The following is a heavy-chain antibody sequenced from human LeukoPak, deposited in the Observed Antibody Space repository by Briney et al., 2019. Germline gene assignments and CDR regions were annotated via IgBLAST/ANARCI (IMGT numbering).Heavy chain of an antibody. CDR3: ARVPYYYDSSGYYGIVYFDY. CDR2: IYYSGST. J-gene: IGHJ4*02. D-gene: IGHD3-22*01. CDR1: GGSISSSSYY. Sequence: SETLSLTCTVSGGSISSSSYYWGWIRQPPGKGLEWIGSIYYSGSTYYNPSLKSRVTISVDTSKNQFSLKLSSVTAADTAVYYCARVPYYYDSSGYYGIVYFDYWGQGTLVTVSS. V-gene: IGHV4-39*07.